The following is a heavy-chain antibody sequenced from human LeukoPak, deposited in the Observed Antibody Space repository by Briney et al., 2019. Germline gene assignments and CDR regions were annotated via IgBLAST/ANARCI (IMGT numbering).Heavy chain of an antibody. CDR1: GFTFSSYA. V-gene: IGHV3-23*01. Sequence: GGSLRLSCAASGFTFSSYAMDWVRQAPGKGLEWVSTISGSGDKTYYADSVRGRFTISRDNSKNTLYLQMNSLRADDTAVYYCAKDRSERTTSCSNYWGQGTLVTVSS. D-gene: IGHD2-2*01. J-gene: IGHJ4*02. CDR3: AKDRSERTTSCSNY. CDR2: ISGSGDKT.